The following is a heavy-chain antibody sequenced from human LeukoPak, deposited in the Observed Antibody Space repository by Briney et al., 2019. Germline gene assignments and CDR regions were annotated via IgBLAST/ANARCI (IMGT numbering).Heavy chain of an antibody. V-gene: IGHV4-39*01. CDR1: GGSMSSSSFY. CDR3: ARHEGKGSGSYYSNFDC. D-gene: IGHD3-10*01. J-gene: IGHJ4*02. Sequence: PSETLTLTCTVSGGSMSSSSFYWGWIRQPPGKGLEWIGSIYYSGSTYYNPSLKSRVTISVDTSKNQFSLKLNSVTAADTAVYYCARHEGKGSGSYYSNFDCWGQGTLVTVSS. CDR2: IYYSGST.